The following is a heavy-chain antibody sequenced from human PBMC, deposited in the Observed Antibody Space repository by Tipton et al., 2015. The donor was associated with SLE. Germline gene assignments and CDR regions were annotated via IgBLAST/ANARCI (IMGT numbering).Heavy chain of an antibody. CDR3: ARQPGHGSWSFDI. CDR1: GVSISSSY. CDR2: IYTSGAT. Sequence: TLSLTCNVSGVSISSSYWSWIRQPAGKGLEWIGRIYTSGATDDNPSLKSRVTMSVDMSKNQFSLVVTSVTAADTALYYCARQPGHGSWSFDIWGQGTMVTVSS. D-gene: IGHD5-24*01. J-gene: IGHJ3*02. V-gene: IGHV4-4*07.